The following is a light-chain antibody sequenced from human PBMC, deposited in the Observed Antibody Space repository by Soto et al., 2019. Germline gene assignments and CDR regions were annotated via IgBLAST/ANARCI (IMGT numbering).Light chain of an antibody. CDR1: TTDVGGYDY. Sequence: QTVLTQPASVSGSPGQSITISCTGVTTDVGGYDYVSWYQQHPGQAPQLLIYDVNSRPSGISYRFSGSKSGDTASLTISGLQAEDDADYYCSSYTSSAPFYVFGAGTKLAVL. CDR3: SSYTSSAPFYV. CDR2: DVN. J-gene: IGLJ1*01. V-gene: IGLV2-14*03.